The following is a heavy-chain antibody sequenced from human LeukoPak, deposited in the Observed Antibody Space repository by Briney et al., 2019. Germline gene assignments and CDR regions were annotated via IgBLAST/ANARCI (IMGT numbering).Heavy chain of an antibody. J-gene: IGHJ3*01. CDR2: IDLDSGET. Sequence: GASVKVSCKASGVTFSFLNWVRQAPGQGLQWMGWIDLDSGETNYAQMFQGRVTMTSDTSVSTVYMELRRLTSDDTAVYYCAGRHPESVTWGTDPFHVWGQGTMVAVSS. D-gene: IGHD7-27*01. CDR3: AGRHPESVTWGTDPFHV. V-gene: IGHV1-2*02. CDR1: GVTFSF.